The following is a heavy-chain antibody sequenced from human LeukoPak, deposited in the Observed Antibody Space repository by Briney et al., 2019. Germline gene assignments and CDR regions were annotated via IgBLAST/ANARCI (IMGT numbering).Heavy chain of an antibody. CDR2: ISGSSSTI. CDR3: ARESLGYCSGSTCYYFYMDF. V-gene: IGHV3-48*04. J-gene: IGHJ6*03. CDR1: GFTFSSYS. D-gene: IGHD2-15*01. Sequence: GGCLRLSCAASGFTFSSYSMNWVRQAPGKGLEWLSYISGSSSTIYYAESVKGRFTISRDNAKNSQYLQMNSLRAEDTAVYYCARESLGYCSGSTCYYFYMDFWGKGTTVTVSS.